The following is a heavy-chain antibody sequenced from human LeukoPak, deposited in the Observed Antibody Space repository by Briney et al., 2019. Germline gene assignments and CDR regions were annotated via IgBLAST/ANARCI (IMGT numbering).Heavy chain of an antibody. J-gene: IGHJ5*02. CDR2: ISAYNGYT. V-gene: IGHV1-18*01. CDR1: GYTFTSYG. D-gene: IGHD2-15*01. CDR3: ARENQYCSGGSCYYHWLDP. Sequence: ASVKVSCKASGYTFTSYGISWVRQAPGQGLEWMGWISAYNGYTKYSQNFQDRVTITRDTSASTAYMELNSLRSEDTAVYYCARENQYCSGGSCYYHWLDPWGQGTLVTVSS.